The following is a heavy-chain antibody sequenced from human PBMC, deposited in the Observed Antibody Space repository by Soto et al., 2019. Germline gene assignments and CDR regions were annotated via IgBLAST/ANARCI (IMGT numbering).Heavy chain of an antibody. CDR2: IIPIFGTA. Sequence: SVKVSCKASGGTFSSYAISWVRQAPGQGLEWMGGIIPIFGTANYAQKFQGRVTITADESTSTAYMELSSLRSEDTAVYYCARDKKQMARYYYYYYGMDVWGQGTTVTVSS. V-gene: IGHV1-69*13. J-gene: IGHJ6*02. D-gene: IGHD6-13*01. CDR3: ARDKKQMARYYYYYYGMDV. CDR1: GGTFSSYA.